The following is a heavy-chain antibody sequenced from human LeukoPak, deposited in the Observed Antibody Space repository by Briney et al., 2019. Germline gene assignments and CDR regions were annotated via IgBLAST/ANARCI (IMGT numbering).Heavy chain of an antibody. D-gene: IGHD1-26*01. CDR3: ARVGATIYYYYYYYMDV. J-gene: IGHJ6*03. Sequence: PSETLSLTCAVYGGSFSGYYWSWIRQPPGKGLEWIGEINHSGSTNYNPSLKSRVTISVDTSKNQFSLKLSSVTAADTAVYYCARVGATIYYYYYYYMDVWGKGTTVTVSS. CDR1: GGSFSGYY. CDR2: INHSGST. V-gene: IGHV4-34*01.